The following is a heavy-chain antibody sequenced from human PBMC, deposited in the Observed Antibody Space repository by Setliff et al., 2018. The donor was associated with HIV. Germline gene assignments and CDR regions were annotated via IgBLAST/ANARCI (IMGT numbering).Heavy chain of an antibody. Sequence: GASVKVSCKASGYTSTTYSMHWVRQAPGQSLEWMGWLNAGKGDTKFSQEFQGRITINWDTSASTAYLELRSLRSEDTAVYYCARGALLAVFDFDHWGQGTMVTVSS. V-gene: IGHV1-3*03. CDR2: LNAGKGDT. J-gene: IGHJ4*02. CDR1: GYTSTTYS. D-gene: IGHD2-8*02. CDR3: ARGALLAVFDFDH.